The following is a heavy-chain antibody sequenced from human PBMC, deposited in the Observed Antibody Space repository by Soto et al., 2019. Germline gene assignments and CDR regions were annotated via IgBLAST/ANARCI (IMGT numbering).Heavy chain of an antibody. CDR1: GDSVSSYY. D-gene: IGHD3-16*01. J-gene: IGHJ4*02. V-gene: IGHV4-59*02. Sequence: SETLSLTCSVSGDSVSSYYWSWIRQPPGKGLEWIGYVSYTGTTNYNPSLKSRVTISVDTSKDHFSLKLTSVTAADTALYYCVRTDADYGNFDHWGQGTLVTVSS. CDR2: VSYTGTT. CDR3: VRTDADYGNFDH.